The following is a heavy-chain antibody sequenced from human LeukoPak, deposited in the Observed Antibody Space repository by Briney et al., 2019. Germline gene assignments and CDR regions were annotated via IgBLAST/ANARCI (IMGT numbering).Heavy chain of an antibody. J-gene: IGHJ4*02. D-gene: IGHD1-26*01. CDR3: ARRTFGELLYFDY. Sequence: SETLSLTRTVSGGSISSYYWSWIRQPPGKGLEWIGYIYYSGSTNYNPSLKSRVTISVDTSKNQFSLKLSSVTAADTAVYYCARRTFGELLYFDYWGQGTLVTVSS. CDR2: IYYSGST. V-gene: IGHV4-59*01. CDR1: GGSISSYY.